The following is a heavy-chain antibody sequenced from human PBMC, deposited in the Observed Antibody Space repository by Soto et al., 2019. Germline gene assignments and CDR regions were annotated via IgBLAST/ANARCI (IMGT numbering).Heavy chain of an antibody. CDR1: GDSTSSNNEY. CDR3: AGSRYVAPANDY. V-gene: IGHV4-39*01. D-gene: IGHD2-2*01. J-gene: IGHJ4*02. CDR2: IYYSRGT. Sequence: SETLSLTCTVSGDSTSSNNEYWSGFRQPPGKGLEWIAIIYYSRGTYYSPSFKSRVTISGATSKNKFSLKMTSVAAADSAVYFCAGSRYVAPANDYWGQGTLVTVSS.